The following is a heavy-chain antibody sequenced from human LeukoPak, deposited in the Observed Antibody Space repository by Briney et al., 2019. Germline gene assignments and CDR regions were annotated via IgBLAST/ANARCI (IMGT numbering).Heavy chain of an antibody. CDR3: AREVTEKWYFDY. Sequence: SETPSLTCTVSGGSISSYYWSWIRQPPGKGLEWIGYIYYRGSTNYNPSLKSRVTISVDTSKNQFSLKLSSVTAADTAVYYCAREVTEKWYFDYWGQGTLVTVPS. CDR2: IYYRGST. V-gene: IGHV4-59*01. CDR1: GGSISSYY. D-gene: IGHD2-21*02. J-gene: IGHJ4*02.